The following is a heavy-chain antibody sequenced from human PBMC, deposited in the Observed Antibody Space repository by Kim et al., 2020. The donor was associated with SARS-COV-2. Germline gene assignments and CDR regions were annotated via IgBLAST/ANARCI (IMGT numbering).Heavy chain of an antibody. Sequence: SETLSLTCTVSGGSISSYYWSWIRQPPGKGLEWIGYIYYSGSTNYNPSLKSRVTISVDTSKNQFSLKLSSVTAADTAVYYCARQSHGGYSYKHAFDIWGQGTMVTVSS. CDR1: GGSISSYY. J-gene: IGHJ3*02. V-gene: IGHV4-59*08. D-gene: IGHD5-18*01. CDR3: ARQSHGGYSYKHAFDI. CDR2: IYYSGST.